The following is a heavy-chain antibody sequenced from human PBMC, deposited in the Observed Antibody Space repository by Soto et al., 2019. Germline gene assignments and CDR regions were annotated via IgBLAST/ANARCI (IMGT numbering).Heavy chain of an antibody. J-gene: IGHJ6*02. V-gene: IGHV1-69*13. CDR1: GGTFSSYA. CDR3: AREMLGATSRYYYYGMDV. CDR2: IIPIFGTA. Sequence: ASVKVSCKASGGTFSSYAISWVRQAPGQGLEWMGGIIPIFGTANYAQKFQGRVTITADESTSTAYMELSSLRSEDTAMYYCAREMLGATSRYYYYGMDVWGQGTTVTVSS. D-gene: IGHD1-26*01.